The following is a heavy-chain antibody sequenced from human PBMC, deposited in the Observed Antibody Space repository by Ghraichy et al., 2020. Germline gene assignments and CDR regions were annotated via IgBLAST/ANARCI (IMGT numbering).Heavy chain of an antibody. CDR2: INPSGGST. V-gene: IGHV1-46*01. J-gene: IGHJ6*02. CDR3: ARGLGPPIVVVPAAFYEYYGMDV. Sequence: ASVKVSCKASGYTFTSYYMHWVRQAPGQGLEWMGIINPSGGSTSYAQKFQGRVTMTRDTSTSTVYMELSSLRSEDTAVYYCARGLGPPIVVVPAAFYEYYGMDVWGQGTTVTVSS. D-gene: IGHD2-2*01. CDR1: GYTFTSYY.